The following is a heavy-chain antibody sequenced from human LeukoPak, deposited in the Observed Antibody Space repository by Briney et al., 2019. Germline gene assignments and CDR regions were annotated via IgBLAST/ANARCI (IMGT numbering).Heavy chain of an antibody. CDR2: ISYDGSNK. J-gene: IGHJ3*02. Sequence: SGGSLRLSCAASGFTFSSYAMHWVRQAPGKGLEWVAVISYDGSNKYYADSVKGRFTISRDNSKNTLYLQMNSLRAEDTAVYYCITMVRGVIEGDAFDIWGQGTMVTVSS. CDR1: GFTFSSYA. V-gene: IGHV3-30-3*01. D-gene: IGHD3-10*01. CDR3: ITMVRGVIEGDAFDI.